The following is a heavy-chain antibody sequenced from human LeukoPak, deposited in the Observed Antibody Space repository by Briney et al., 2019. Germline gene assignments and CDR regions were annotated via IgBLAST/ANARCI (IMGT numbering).Heavy chain of an antibody. Sequence: GGSLRLSCAASGFTFTSHRMSWVRQAPGKGLEWVAQIKQDGSEKYYVDSLKDRFTTSRDNGKNSLHLQMNSLRAEDTAVYYCARVVDDTSVYRPFDYWGQGTLVTVSS. CDR1: GFTFTSHR. D-gene: IGHD3-22*01. CDR2: IKQDGSEK. CDR3: ARVVDDTSVYRPFDY. J-gene: IGHJ4*02. V-gene: IGHV3-7*01.